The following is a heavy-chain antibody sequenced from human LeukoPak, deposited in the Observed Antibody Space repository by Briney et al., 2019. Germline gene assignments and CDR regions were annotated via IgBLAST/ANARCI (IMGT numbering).Heavy chain of an antibody. CDR2: IIPILGIA. V-gene: IGHV1-69*02. J-gene: IGHJ4*02. CDR1: GGTFSSYT. CDR3: ASAYYDFWSGYQFDY. D-gene: IGHD3-3*01. Sequence: ASVKVSCKASGGTFSSYTISWVRQAPGQGLEWMGRIIPILGIANYAQKFQGRVTIAADKSTSTAYMELSSLRSEDTAVYYCASAYYDFWSGYQFDYWGQGTLVTGSS.